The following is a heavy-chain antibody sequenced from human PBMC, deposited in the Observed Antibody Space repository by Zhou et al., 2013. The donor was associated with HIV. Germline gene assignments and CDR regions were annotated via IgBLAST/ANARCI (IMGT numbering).Heavy chain of an antibody. CDR3: AGWGALPTETGIWGGYDAFDI. J-gene: IGHJ3*02. V-gene: IGHV1-18*01. CDR1: GYTFTSYG. CDR2: ISAYNGNT. D-gene: IGHD3-16*01. Sequence: QVQLVQSGAEVKKPGASVKVSCKASGYTFTSYGISWVRQAPGQGLEWMGWISAYNGNTNYAQKLQGRVTMTTDTSTSTAYMELRSLRSDDTAVYYCAGWGALPTETGIWGGYDAFDIWGQGTMVTVSS.